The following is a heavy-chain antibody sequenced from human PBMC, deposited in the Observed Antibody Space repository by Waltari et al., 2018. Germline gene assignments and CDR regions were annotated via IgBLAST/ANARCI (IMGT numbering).Heavy chain of an antibody. D-gene: IGHD1-26*01. Sequence: QVQLVQSGAEVKQPGSSVKVSCKASGGTFSSYAISWVRKAPGQGLEWMGRIIPIFGTANYAQKFQGRVTITADKSTSTAYMELSSLRSEDTAVYYCARDQVFGRGSYYYYGMDVWGQGTTVTVSS. J-gene: IGHJ6*02. CDR3: ARDQVFGRGSYYYYGMDV. CDR2: IIPIFGTA. V-gene: IGHV1-69*08. CDR1: GGTFSSYA.